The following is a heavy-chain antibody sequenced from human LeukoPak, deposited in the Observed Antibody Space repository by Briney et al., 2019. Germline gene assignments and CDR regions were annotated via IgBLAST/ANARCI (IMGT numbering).Heavy chain of an antibody. CDR3: ARVSSGHLFDY. D-gene: IGHD6-25*01. CDR2: IYSGENT. J-gene: IGHJ4*02. Sequence: GGSLRLSCAASGFTVSTYYMSWVRQAPGKGLEWVSVIYSGENTYYADSVKGRFTISRDTSKNTLYLQMNSLRAEDTAVYFCARVSSGHLFDYWGQGSLVT. V-gene: IGHV3-53*01. CDR1: GFTVSTYY.